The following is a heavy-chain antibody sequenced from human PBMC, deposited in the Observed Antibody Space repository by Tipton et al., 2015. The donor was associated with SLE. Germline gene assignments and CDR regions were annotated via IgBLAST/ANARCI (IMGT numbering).Heavy chain of an antibody. J-gene: IGHJ5*02. V-gene: IGHV4-34*01. D-gene: IGHD3-10*01. Sequence: LRLSCAVYGGSFSGYYWSWIRQPPGKGLVWIGEINHIGSTNYNPSLKSRVTISVDTSKNHFSLKLSSVTAADTAVYYCERGWRITTPRCDPWGQGTLVPVPS. CDR2: INHIGST. CDR1: GGSFSGYY. CDR3: ERGWRITTPRCDP.